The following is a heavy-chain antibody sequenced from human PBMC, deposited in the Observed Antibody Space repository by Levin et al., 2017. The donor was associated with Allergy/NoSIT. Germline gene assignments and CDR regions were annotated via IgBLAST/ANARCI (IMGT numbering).Heavy chain of an antibody. Sequence: SETLSLTCTVSGGSISSYYWSWIRQPPGKGLEWIGYIYYSGSTNYNPSLKSRVTISVDTSKNQFSLKLSSVTAADTAVYYCARVLFYYGSGSYFYHWFDPWGQGTLVTVSS. CDR2: IYYSGST. CDR1: GGSISSYY. CDR3: ARVLFYYGSGSYFYHWFDP. J-gene: IGHJ5*02. V-gene: IGHV4-59*01. D-gene: IGHD3-10*01.